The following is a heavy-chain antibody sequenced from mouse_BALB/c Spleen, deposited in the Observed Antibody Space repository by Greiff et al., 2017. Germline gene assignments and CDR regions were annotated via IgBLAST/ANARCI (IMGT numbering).Heavy chain of an antibody. V-gene: IGHV3-8*02. CDR2: ISYSGST. Sequence: EVKLQESGPSLVKPSQTLSLTCSVTGDSITSGYWNWIRKFPGNKLEYMRYISYSGSTYYNPSLKSRISITRDTSKNQYYLQLNSVTTEDTATYYCARFTTVVEDAMDYWGQGTSVTVSS. D-gene: IGHD1-1*01. CDR3: ARFTTVVEDAMDY. J-gene: IGHJ4*01. CDR1: GDSITSGY.